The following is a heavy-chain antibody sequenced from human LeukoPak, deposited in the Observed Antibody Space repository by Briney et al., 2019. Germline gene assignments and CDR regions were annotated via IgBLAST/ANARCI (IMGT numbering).Heavy chain of an antibody. CDR3: ARDTGSGWQHDY. D-gene: IGHD6-19*01. CDR1: GFTFSSYA. J-gene: IGHJ4*02. Sequence: GGSLRLSCAASGFTFSSYAMHWVRQAPGKGLEWVAVMSYDETNEYYADFVKGRFTISRDNSKNTLYLQMNSLSADDTAVYYCARDTGSGWQHDYWGQGTLVTVSS. V-gene: IGHV3-30*07. CDR2: MSYDETNE.